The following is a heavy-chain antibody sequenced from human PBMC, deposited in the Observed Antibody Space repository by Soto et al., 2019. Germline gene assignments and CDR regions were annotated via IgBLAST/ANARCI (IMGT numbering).Heavy chain of an antibody. CDR2: INPLLRIT. Sequence: SVKVSCKTSGDSFTNYHINWVRQAPGQGLEWVGGINPLLRITQYAQRFQGRLTITADRSTSTAYMELNSLKSEDTAVYYCARDVPPRTGIYYGMDVWGQGTTVTVSS. CDR1: GDSFTNYH. CDR3: ARDVPPRTGIYYGMDV. V-gene: IGHV1-69*10. D-gene: IGHD2-21*01. J-gene: IGHJ6*02.